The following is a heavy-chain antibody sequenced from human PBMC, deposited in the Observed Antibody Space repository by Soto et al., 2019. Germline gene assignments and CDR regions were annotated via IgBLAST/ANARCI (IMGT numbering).Heavy chain of an antibody. Sequence: PGESLKISCKGSGYSFTSYWISWVRQMPGKGLEWMGRIDPSDSYTNYSPSFQGHVTISADKSISTAYLQWSSLKASDTAMYYCARRAYYDFWSGYYHYGMDVWGQGTTVTVSS. D-gene: IGHD3-3*01. CDR2: IDPSDSYT. CDR1: GYSFTSYW. CDR3: ARRAYYDFWSGYYHYGMDV. J-gene: IGHJ6*02. V-gene: IGHV5-10-1*01.